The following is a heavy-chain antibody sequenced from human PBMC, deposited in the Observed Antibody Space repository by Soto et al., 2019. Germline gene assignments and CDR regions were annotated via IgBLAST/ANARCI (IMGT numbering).Heavy chain of an antibody. CDR3: ARIDYSNYVPFY. V-gene: IGHV4-39*01. D-gene: IGHD4-4*01. J-gene: IGHJ4*02. CDR2: IYYSGST. Sequence: SETLSLTCTVSGGSISSSSYYWCWIRHPPGKGLEWIGSIYYSGSTYYNPSLKSRVTISVDTSKNQFSLKLSSVTAADTAVYYCARIDYSNYVPFYWGQGTLVTVSS. CDR1: GGSISSSSYY.